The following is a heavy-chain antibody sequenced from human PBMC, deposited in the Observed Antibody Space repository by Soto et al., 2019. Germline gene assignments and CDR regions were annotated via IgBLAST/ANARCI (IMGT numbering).Heavy chain of an antibody. V-gene: IGHV3-30-3*01. CDR3: ARDSAGHQYYYDSSGSYDY. CDR1: GFTFSSYA. CDR2: ISYDGSNK. Sequence: QVQLVESGGGVVQPGRSLRLSCAASGFTFSSYAMHWVRQAPGKGLEWVAVISYDGSNKYYADSVKGRFTISRDNSKNTLYLQMNSLRAEDTAVYYCARDSAGHQYYYDSSGSYDYWGQGTLVTVSS. D-gene: IGHD3-22*01. J-gene: IGHJ4*02.